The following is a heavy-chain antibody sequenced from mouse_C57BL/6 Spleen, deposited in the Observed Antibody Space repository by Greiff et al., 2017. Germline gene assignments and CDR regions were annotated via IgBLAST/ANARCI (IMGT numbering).Heavy chain of an antibody. V-gene: IGHV1-26*01. CDR2: INPNNGGT. J-gene: IGHJ2*01. Sequence: EVKVVESGPELVKPGASVKISCKASGYTFTDYYMNWVKQSHGKSLEWIGDINPNNGGTSYNQKFKGKATLTVDKSSSTAYMELRSLTSEDSAVYYCAREGDYYGSSYYWGQGTTLTVSS. CDR1: GYTFTDYY. D-gene: IGHD1-1*01. CDR3: AREGDYYGSSYY.